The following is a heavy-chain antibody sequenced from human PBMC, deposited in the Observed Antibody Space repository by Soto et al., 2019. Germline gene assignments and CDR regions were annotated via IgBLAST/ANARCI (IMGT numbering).Heavy chain of an antibody. J-gene: IGHJ6*02. V-gene: IGHV4-39*01. CDR3: ARAVYCTTANCWDDFHYYNIDV. CDR2: IFYSGST. CDR1: GGSISGSSDY. Sequence: SETLSLTCTVSGGSISGSSDYWGWIRQPPGKGLEWIGSIFYSGSTYYNPSLKSRVTLSVDKSKNKFSLKLTSVTAADTSVYYCARAVYCTTANCWDDFHYYNIDVWGQGTAVTVSS. D-gene: IGHD2-2*01.